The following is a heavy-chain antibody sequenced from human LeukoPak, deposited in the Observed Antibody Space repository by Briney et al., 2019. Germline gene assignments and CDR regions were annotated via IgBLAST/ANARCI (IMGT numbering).Heavy chain of an antibody. J-gene: IGHJ6*03. CDR1: GYTFTSYD. CDR2: MNPNSGNT. D-gene: IGHD6-19*01. Sequence: ASVKVSCKASGYTFTSYDINWVRQATGQGLEWMGWMNPNSGNTGYAQKFQGRVTMTRNTSISTAYMELSSLRSEDTAVYYCARGRARDSSGWSIPIFGNYYYMDVWGKGTTVTISS. V-gene: IGHV1-8*01. CDR3: ARGRARDSSGWSIPIFGNYYYMDV.